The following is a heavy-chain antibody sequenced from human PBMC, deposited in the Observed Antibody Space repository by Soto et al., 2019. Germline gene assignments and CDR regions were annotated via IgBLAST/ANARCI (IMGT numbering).Heavy chain of an antibody. D-gene: IGHD2-21*02. V-gene: IGHV1-2*02. CDR2: INPNSGGT. CDR1: GYTFTGYY. CDR3: ARGYCGGDCSSFAGWFDP. Sequence: ASVKVSCKASGYTFTGYYMHWVRQAPGQGREWMGWINPNSGGTNYAQKFQGRVTMTRDTSISTAYMELSRLRSDDTAVYYCARGYCGGDCSSFAGWFDPWGQGXLVTVYS. J-gene: IGHJ5*02.